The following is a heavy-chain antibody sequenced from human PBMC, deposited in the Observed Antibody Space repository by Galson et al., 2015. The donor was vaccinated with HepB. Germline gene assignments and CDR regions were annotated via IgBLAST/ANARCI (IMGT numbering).Heavy chain of an antibody. Sequence: SLRLSCATSGFTFRSYGMHWVRQAPGKGLEWVSSITSSSSHIYYADSVKGRFTISRDNAKNSLYLQMSSLRAEDTAVYYCAREPSAEYCRSTSCFYDYWGQGTLVTVSS. J-gene: IGHJ4*02. CDR1: GFTFRSYG. CDR3: AREPSAEYCRSTSCFYDY. CDR2: ITSSSSHI. V-gene: IGHV3-21*01. D-gene: IGHD2-2*01.